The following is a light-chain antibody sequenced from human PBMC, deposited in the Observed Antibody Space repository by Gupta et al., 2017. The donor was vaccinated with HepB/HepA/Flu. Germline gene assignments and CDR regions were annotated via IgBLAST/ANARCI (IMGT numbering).Light chain of an antibody. CDR1: HSVSGNY. J-gene: IGKJ4*01. V-gene: IGKV3-20*01. CDR3: QQYGSSPFT. CDR2: GTS. Sequence: TQSPITLPLSPGERATLSCRASHSVSGNYLAWYQQKPGQAPRLLMYGTSNRATGIPDRFSGSGSGTDFTLTISRLEPEDFAVYYCQQYGSSPFTFGGGTKVEIK.